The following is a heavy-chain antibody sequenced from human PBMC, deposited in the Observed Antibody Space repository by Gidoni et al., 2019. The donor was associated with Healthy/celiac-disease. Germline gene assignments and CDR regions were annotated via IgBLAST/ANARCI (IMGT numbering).Heavy chain of an antibody. J-gene: IGHJ3*02. Sequence: QVQLQESGPGLVKPSETLSLTCAVSGYSISSGYYWGWIRQPPGKGLEWIGSIYHSGSTYYNPSLKSRVTISVDTSKNQFSLKLSSVTAADTAVYYCARALWEPPLIAVAAHILGDAFDIWGQGTMVTVSS. CDR3: ARALWEPPLIAVAAHILGDAFDI. D-gene: IGHD6-19*01. CDR2: IYHSGST. CDR1: GYSISSGYY. V-gene: IGHV4-38-2*01.